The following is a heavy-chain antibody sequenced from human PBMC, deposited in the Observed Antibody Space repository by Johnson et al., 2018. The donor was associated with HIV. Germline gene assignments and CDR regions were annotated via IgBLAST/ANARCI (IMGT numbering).Heavy chain of an antibody. CDR3: ARSPGIVGAKGDAFDI. V-gene: IGHV3-66*01. Sequence: VQLVESGGGVVQPGRSLRLSCAASGFTFDDYTMHWVRQAPGKGLEWVSVIYSGGSTYYADSVKGRFTVSRDDSKNTLYLQMNSLRAEDTAVYYCARSPGIVGAKGDAFDIWGQGTMVTVSS. J-gene: IGHJ3*02. D-gene: IGHD1-26*01. CDR2: IYSGGST. CDR1: GFTFDDYT.